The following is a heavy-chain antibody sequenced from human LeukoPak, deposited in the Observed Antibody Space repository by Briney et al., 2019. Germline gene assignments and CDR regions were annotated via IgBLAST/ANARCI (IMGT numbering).Heavy chain of an antibody. CDR2: IHISGKS. CDR1: GDSISDYY. Sequence: KPSETLSLTCTISGDSISDYYNDYYWTWVRQPAGKGLQWIGRIHISGKSDYNPSLQSRVTMSVDTSKNQFSLTLRSVTAADTALYYCVRSLGPRPGWSFDLWGRGTLITVAS. CDR3: VRSLGPRPGWSFDL. J-gene: IGHJ2*01. V-gene: IGHV4-4*07. D-gene: IGHD3-16*01.